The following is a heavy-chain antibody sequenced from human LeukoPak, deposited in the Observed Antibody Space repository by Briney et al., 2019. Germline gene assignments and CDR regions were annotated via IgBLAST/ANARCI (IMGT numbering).Heavy chain of an antibody. Sequence: GASVKVSCKTSGYSENFYGITWVRQVAGQGLEWMGIINPSGGSTSYAQKFQGRVTMTRDTSTSTVYMELSSLRSEDTAVYYCARGEGHYGSGSYYALDWFDPWGQGTLVTVSS. V-gene: IGHV1-46*02. CDR1: GYSENFYG. CDR2: INPSGGST. D-gene: IGHD3-10*01. CDR3: ARGEGHYGSGSYYALDWFDP. J-gene: IGHJ5*02.